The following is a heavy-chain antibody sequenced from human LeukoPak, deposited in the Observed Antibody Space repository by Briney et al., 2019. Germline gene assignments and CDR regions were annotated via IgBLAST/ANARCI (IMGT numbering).Heavy chain of an antibody. CDR1: GGSITDHF. CDR3: ARRLRTSASGILHHDAYDI. J-gene: IGHJ3*02. D-gene: IGHD3-10*01. Sequence: PSETLSLTCTVSGGSITDHFWGWIRHTPGMGLEGIGHRYGSPTYNPSLKSRVTISDDTSKNQIFLQMTSVTAADTAIYYCARRLRTSASGILHHDAYDIWGSGTEVIVSS. V-gene: IGHV4-4*09. CDR2: RYGSP.